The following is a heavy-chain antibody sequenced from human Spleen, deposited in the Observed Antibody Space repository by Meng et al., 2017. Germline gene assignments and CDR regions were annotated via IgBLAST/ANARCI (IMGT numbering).Heavy chain of an antibody. D-gene: IGHD4-17*01. CDR1: GFTFSSYA. CDR2: ISGSGGST. CDR3: AKLRTTVFHDRFAY. J-gene: IGHJ4*02. V-gene: IGHV3-23*01. Sequence: GESLKISCAASGFTFSSYAMSWVRQAPGKGLEWVSAISGSGGSTYYADSVKGRFTISRDNSKNTLYLQMNSLRAEDTAVYYCAKLRTTVFHDRFAYWGQGKLVHGAS.